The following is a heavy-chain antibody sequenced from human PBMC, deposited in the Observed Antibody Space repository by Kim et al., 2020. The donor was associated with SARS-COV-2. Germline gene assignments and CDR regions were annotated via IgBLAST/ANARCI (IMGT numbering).Heavy chain of an antibody. Sequence: GGSLRLSCAASGFTFSSYAMSWVRQAPGKGMEWVSVVRDTGDSTSYADSVKGRFTLSRYNPKNTLYLQMNSLRTEDTAVYFCAKRQGGHGSGGYDLWGQ. D-gene: IGHD3-10*01. J-gene: IGHJ5*02. CDR3: AKRQGGHGSGGYDL. V-gene: IGHV3-23*01. CDR2: VRDTGDST. CDR1: GFTFSSYA.